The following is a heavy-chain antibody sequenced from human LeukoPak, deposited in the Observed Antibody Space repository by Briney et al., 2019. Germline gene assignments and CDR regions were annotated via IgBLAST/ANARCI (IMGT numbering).Heavy chain of an antibody. V-gene: IGHV3-73*01. D-gene: IGHD6-19*01. Sequence: GGSLRLSCAASGFTFSGSAMHWVRQASGKGLEWVGRIRSKANSYATAYAASVKGRFTISRDDSKNTAYLQMNSLKTEDTAVYYCTRLVLNRIAVAGRPSNDYMDVWGKGTTVTVSS. CDR2: IRSKANSYAT. J-gene: IGHJ6*03. CDR3: TRLVLNRIAVAGRPSNDYMDV. CDR1: GFTFSGSA.